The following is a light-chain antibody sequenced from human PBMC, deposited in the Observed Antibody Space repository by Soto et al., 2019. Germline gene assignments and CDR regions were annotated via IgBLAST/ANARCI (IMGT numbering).Light chain of an antibody. V-gene: IGKV1-5*03. CDR3: QHYSTYPYT. CDR2: MAS. Sequence: DIQMTQSPPTLSASVGDRVTITCRASQSILSYLAWYQQKPGKAPKLLIYMASNLESAVPSRFSGSGFGTEFTLTISSLQPDDFATYYCQHYSTYPYTFGQGSKLEIK. J-gene: IGKJ2*01. CDR1: QSILSY.